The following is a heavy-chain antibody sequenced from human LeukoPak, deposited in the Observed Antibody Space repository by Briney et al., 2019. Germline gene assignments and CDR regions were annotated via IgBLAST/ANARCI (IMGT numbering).Heavy chain of an antibody. CDR1: GFTFNSYV. V-gene: IGHV3-30*01. CDR2: ISSDETNK. Sequence: PGGSLRLSCAASGFTFNSYVMHWIRQAPGKGLEWVAVISSDETNKYYADSVKGRFTISRDNSKNTLYLQMNSLRAEDTAVFYCARTQSYFDSFGYYHFGQWGQGTLVTVSS. J-gene: IGHJ4*02. D-gene: IGHD3-22*01. CDR3: ARTQSYFDSFGYYHFGQ.